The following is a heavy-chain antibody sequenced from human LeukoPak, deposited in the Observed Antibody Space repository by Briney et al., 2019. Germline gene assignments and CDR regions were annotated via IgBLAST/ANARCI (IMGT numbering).Heavy chain of an antibody. Sequence: GGSLRLSCAASGFTFSSYGMHWVRQAPGKGLGWVAVISYDGSNKYYADSVKGRFTISRDNSKNTLYLQMNSLRAEDTAVYYCAKDRDYYGSGSLDYWGQGTLVTVSS. CDR1: GFTFSSYG. CDR2: ISYDGSNK. J-gene: IGHJ4*02. D-gene: IGHD3-10*01. V-gene: IGHV3-30*18. CDR3: AKDRDYYGSGSLDY.